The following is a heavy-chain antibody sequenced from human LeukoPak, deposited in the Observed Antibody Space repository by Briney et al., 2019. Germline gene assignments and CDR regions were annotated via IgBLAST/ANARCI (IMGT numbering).Heavy chain of an antibody. J-gene: IGHJ6*02. D-gene: IGHD1-1*01. Sequence: PGGSLRLSCAASGFTFSNYGMHWVRQAPGKGLEWVTFIWYDGSNKYYADSVKGQFTISRDNSKNTLYLQLNSLRAEDTAVYYCARDGPTYRDGLDVWGQGTTVTVSS. V-gene: IGHV3-33*01. CDR1: GFTFSNYG. CDR2: IWYDGSNK. CDR3: ARDGPTYRDGLDV.